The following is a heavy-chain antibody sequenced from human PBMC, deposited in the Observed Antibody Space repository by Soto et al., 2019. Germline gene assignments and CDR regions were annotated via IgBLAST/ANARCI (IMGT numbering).Heavy chain of an antibody. D-gene: IGHD6-13*01. J-gene: IGHJ4*02. Sequence: GGSLRLSCAASGFTFSSYWMSWVRQAPGKGLEWVANIKQDGSEKYYVDSVKGRFTISRDNAKNSLYLQMNSLRAEDTAVYYCARGRPGYSSSWYDYWGQGTLVTVSS. V-gene: IGHV3-7*01. CDR3: ARGRPGYSSSWYDY. CDR1: GFTFSSYW. CDR2: IKQDGSEK.